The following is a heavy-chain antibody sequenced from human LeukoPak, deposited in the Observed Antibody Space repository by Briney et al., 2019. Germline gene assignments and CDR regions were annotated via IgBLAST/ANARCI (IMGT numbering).Heavy chain of an antibody. CDR3: ARRRLDISWCSDY. CDR2: ISGNNTNT. D-gene: IGHD6-13*01. Sequence: GASVKVSCKASGYTFTSYSISWVRPAPGQGLEWMAWISGNNTNTKYAQKVQGRVTVTTDTSTSTAYMELGSLTSDDTAVYYCARRRLDISWCSDYWGQGTLVTVSS. J-gene: IGHJ4*02. V-gene: IGHV1-18*01. CDR1: GYTFTSYS.